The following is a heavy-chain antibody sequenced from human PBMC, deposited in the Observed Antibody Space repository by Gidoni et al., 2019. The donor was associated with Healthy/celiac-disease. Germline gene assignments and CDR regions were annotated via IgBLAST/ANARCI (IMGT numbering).Heavy chain of an antibody. CDR3: ARNGVGATSDY. Sequence: QVQLVESGGGVVQPGRSLRLSCAASGFPFSSYGMHWVRQAPGKGLEWVVVISYDGSNKYYADSVKGRFTISRDNSKNTLYLQMNSLRAEDTAVYYCARNGVGATSDYWGQGTLVTVSS. J-gene: IGHJ4*02. V-gene: IGHV3-30*03. D-gene: IGHD1-26*01. CDR1: GFPFSSYG. CDR2: ISYDGSNK.